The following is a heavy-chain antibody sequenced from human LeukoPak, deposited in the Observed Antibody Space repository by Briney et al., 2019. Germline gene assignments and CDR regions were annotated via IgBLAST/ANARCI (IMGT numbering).Heavy chain of an antibody. CDR3: ARITQGELALDY. J-gene: IGHJ4*02. CDR1: GGSFSGYY. Sequence: SETLSLTCAVYGGSFSGYYWSWIRQPPGKGLEWIGEINHSGSTNYNPSLKSRVTISVDTSKNQFSLKLSSVTAADTAVYYCARITQGELALDYWGQGTLVTVSS. CDR2: INHSGST. V-gene: IGHV4-34*01. D-gene: IGHD1-26*01.